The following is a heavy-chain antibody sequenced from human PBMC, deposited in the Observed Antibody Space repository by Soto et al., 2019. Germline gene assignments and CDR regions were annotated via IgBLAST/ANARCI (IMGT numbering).Heavy chain of an antibody. CDR1: VGSSSGGDYY. V-gene: IGHV4-39*01. CDR2: VFYTLFT. Sequence: SETLSLTCSVSVGSSSGGDYYWGLLRQSPWKGPEWIGSVFYTLFTSYNPSLESRVSVSVDTSKNQFSLKVSGVSAADTAVYYWATSPQGSNWKYFDQWGQGDLVPLSS. D-gene: IGHD1-20*01. J-gene: IGHJ5*02. CDR3: ATSPQGSNWKYFDQ.